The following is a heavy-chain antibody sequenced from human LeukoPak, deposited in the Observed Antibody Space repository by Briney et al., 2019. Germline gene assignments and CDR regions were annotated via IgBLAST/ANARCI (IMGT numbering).Heavy chain of an antibody. V-gene: IGHV4-30-4*08. D-gene: IGHD3-22*01. CDR3: ARGTYYYDSSGYL. Sequence: SETLSLTCTVSGGSISSGGYYWSWIRQHPGKGLEWIGYIYYSGSTYYNPSLKSRVTISVDTSKNQFSLKLSSVTAADTAVYYCARGTYYYDSSGYLWGQGTLVTVSS. CDR2: IYYSGST. J-gene: IGHJ4*02. CDR1: GGSISSGGYY.